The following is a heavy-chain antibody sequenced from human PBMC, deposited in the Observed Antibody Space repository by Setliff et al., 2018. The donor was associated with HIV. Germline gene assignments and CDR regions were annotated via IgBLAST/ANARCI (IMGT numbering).Heavy chain of an antibody. CDR1: GYTFTSYY. J-gene: IGHJ4*02. CDR3: ARAAGGYDFWSGYRWGHFDY. D-gene: IGHD3-3*01. V-gene: IGHV1-46*01. Sequence: ASVKVSCKASGYTFTSYYMHWVRQAPGQGLEWMGIINPSGGSTSYAQKIQGRVTMTRDTSTSTVYMELSSLRSEDTAVYYCARAAGGYDFWSGYRWGHFDYWGQGTLVTVSS. CDR2: INPSGGST.